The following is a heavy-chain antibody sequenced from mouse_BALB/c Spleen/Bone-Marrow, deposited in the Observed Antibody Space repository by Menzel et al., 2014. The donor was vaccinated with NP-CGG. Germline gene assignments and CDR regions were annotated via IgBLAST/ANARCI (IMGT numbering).Heavy chain of an antibody. J-gene: IGHJ4*01. CDR1: GFSLTGYG. CDR2: IWGDGST. V-gene: IGHV2-6-7*01. D-gene: IGHD2-4*01. Sequence: VQRVESGPGLVAPSQSLSITCTVSGFSLTGYGVSWVRQPPGKGLEWLGMIWGDGSTDYNSAHKSRLSITKDNSKSQVFLKMSSLQTDDTARYYCARDSFLITRALDYWGQGTSVTVSS. CDR3: ARDSFLITRALDY.